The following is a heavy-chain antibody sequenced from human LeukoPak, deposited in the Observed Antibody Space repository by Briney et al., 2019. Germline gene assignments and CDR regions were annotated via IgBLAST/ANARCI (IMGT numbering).Heavy chain of an antibody. D-gene: IGHD4-17*01. CDR3: ARAPGEGWFDP. J-gene: IGHJ5*02. CDR1: GFTFSSYW. Sequence: GGSLRLSCAASGFTFSSYWMSWVRQAPGKGLEWVASIKQDGSEEYYVDSVKGRFTISRDNAKNSLYLQMNSLRAEDTALYYCARAPGEGWFDPWGQGTLVTVSS. CDR2: IKQDGSEE. V-gene: IGHV3-7*01.